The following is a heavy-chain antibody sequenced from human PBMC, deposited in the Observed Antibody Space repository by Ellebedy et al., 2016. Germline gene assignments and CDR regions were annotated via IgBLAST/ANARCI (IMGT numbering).Heavy chain of an antibody. D-gene: IGHD4-17*01. Sequence: GGSLRLXCAASGFTFSSYSMNWVRQVPGKGLEWVSSISSSSSYMYYADSVKGRFTISRDNAKNSLYLQMNSLRAEDTAVYYCAREYYGDYTGLTQWGQGTLVTVSS. CDR2: ISSSSSYM. CDR3: AREYYGDYTGLTQ. J-gene: IGHJ4*02. CDR1: GFTFSSYS. V-gene: IGHV3-21*01.